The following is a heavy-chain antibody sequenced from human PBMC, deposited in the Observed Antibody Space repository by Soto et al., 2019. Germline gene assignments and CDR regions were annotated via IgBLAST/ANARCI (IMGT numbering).Heavy chain of an antibody. J-gene: IGHJ1*01. V-gene: IGHV4-4*07. CDR3: ARETGENWTYEAH. CDR2: ITINGNT. D-gene: IGHD1-7*01. CDR1: GAYISDFS. Sequence: ETLSLTCRVSGAYISDFSWSWIRQPAGKGLEWIGRITINGNTQKNPSFKSRVTMSIGTSRNHFSLNLQSATAADTALYYCARETGENWTYEAHWGPGTLVTVSS.